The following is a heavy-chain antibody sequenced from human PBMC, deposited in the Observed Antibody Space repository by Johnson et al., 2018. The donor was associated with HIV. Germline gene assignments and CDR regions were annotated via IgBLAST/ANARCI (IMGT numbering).Heavy chain of an antibody. CDR3: ASCGGDCRDAFDI. CDR2: ISSDGNNK. D-gene: IGHD2-21*02. Sequence: QVLLVESGGGVVQPGRSLRLSCAASGFTFSNFALHWVRQAPGKGLEWVAIISSDGNNKYYADSVKGRFTISRDNSKNTLYLQMNSLRAEDTAVYYCASCGGDCRDAFDIWGQGTMVTVSS. J-gene: IGHJ3*02. CDR1: GFTFSNFA. V-gene: IGHV3-30-3*01.